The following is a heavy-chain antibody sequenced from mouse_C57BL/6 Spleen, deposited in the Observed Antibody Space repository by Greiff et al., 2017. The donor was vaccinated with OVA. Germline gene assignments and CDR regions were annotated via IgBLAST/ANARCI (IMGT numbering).Heavy chain of an antibody. D-gene: IGHD3-2*02. V-gene: IGHV1-82*01. Sequence: VQLQQSGPELVKPGASVKISCKASGYAFSSSWMNWVKQRPGKGLEWIGRIYPGDGDTNYNGKFKGKATLTADKSSSTAYMQLSSLTSEDSAVYFCARRSGTAQAYYAMDYWGQGTSVTVSS. CDR3: ARRSGTAQAYYAMDY. CDR2: IYPGDGDT. CDR1: GYAFSSSW. J-gene: IGHJ4*01.